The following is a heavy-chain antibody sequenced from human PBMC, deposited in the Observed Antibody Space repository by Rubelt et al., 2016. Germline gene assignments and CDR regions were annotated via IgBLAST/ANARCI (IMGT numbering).Heavy chain of an antibody. CDR1: GYTFTSYG. CDR3: AGDYGENEAFDM. V-gene: IGHV1-18*01. CDR2: INAYNGAT. J-gene: IGHJ4*02. D-gene: IGHD4-17*01. Sequence: QVQLVQSGAEVKKPGASVKVSCKASGYTFTSYGISWVRQAPGQGLEWMGGINAYNGATDYAQKLQGRVTVTTDASTSTVYMEMRSLRSDDTAVYYCAGDYGENEAFDMWGQGTLVTVSS.